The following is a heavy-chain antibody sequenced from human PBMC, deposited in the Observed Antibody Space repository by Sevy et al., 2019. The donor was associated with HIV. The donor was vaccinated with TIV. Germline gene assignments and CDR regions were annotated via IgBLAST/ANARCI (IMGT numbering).Heavy chain of an antibody. CDR1: GYTFTSYG. D-gene: IGHD6-13*01. Sequence: VTVKVSCKASGYTFTSYGISWVRQAPGQGLEWMGWISAYNRNTNYAQKLQGRVTMSTDRSTSTAYMELRSLRSDDTAVYYCTRETPLNLYSSSWHSGGDFDYWGQGTLVSVSS. V-gene: IGHV1-18*01. CDR3: TRETPLNLYSSSWHSGGDFDY. CDR2: ISAYNRNT. J-gene: IGHJ4*02.